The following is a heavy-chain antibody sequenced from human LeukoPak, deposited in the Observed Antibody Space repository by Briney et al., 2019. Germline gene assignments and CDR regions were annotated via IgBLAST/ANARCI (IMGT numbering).Heavy chain of an antibody. CDR3: ARDPYMVRDTVDY. CDR1: GFTFSSYN. J-gene: IGHJ4*02. Sequence: PGGSLRLSCAASGFTFSSYNMNWVRQAPGKGLEWVSSISSSSSYIYHADSVKGRFTISRDNAKNSLYLQMNSLRAEDTAVYYCARDPYMVRDTVDYWGQGTLVTVSS. CDR2: ISSSSSYI. V-gene: IGHV3-21*01. D-gene: IGHD3-10*01.